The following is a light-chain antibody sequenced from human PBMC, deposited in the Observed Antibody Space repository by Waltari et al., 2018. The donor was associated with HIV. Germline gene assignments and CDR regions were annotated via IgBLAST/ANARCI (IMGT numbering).Light chain of an antibody. CDR2: RDR. Sequence: SSDLTQAPSVSVSPGQTASISCSGHELANQYVHWYQEKAGQATVLVIFRDRDRPLVIPERISGSRSGILATLTISGVLAEDEADYYCQSAATSGTSVVFGGGTKLTVL. V-gene: IGLV3-25*03. CDR3: QSAATSGTSVV. J-gene: IGLJ2*01. CDR1: ELANQY.